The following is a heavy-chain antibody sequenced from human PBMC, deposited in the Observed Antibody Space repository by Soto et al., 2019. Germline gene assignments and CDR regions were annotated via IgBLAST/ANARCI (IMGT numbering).Heavy chain of an antibody. CDR3: ARDRSQILLFLESPGNWFDP. J-gene: IGHJ5*02. Sequence: SVKVSCTASGGTFSSYAISWVRQAPGQGLEWMGGIIPIFGTANYAQKFQGRVTITADESTSTAYMELSSLRSEDTAVYYCARDRSQILLFLESPGNWFDPWG. D-gene: IGHD3-3*01. V-gene: IGHV1-69*13. CDR2: IIPIFGTA. CDR1: GGTFSSYA.